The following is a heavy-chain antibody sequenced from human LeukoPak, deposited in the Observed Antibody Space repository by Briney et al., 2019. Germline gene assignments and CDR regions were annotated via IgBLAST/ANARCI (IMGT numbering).Heavy chain of an antibody. J-gene: IGHJ3*02. D-gene: IGHD1-26*01. CDR1: GFSFSSYS. CDR3: ARANKVGATVVVI. CDR2: ISSSSTYI. V-gene: IGHV3-21*01. Sequence: GGSLRLSCAASGFSFSSYSMNWVRQAPGKGLEWVSSISSSSTYIYYADSVKGRFTISRDNAKNSLWLQMSSLRAEDTAVYYCARANKVGATVVVIWGQGTMVTVFS.